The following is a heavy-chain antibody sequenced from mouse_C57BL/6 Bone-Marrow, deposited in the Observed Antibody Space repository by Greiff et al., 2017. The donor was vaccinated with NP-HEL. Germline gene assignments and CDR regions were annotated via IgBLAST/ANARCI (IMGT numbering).Heavy chain of an antibody. J-gene: IGHJ2*01. CDR2: IHPNSGST. CDR1: GYTFTSYW. Sequence: VQLQQSGAELVKPGASVKLSCKASGYTFTSYWMHWVKQRPGQGLEWIGMIHPNSGSTNYNEKFKSKATLTVDKSSSTAYMQLSSLTSEDSAVYYCARCRQLKYYFDYWGQGTTLTVSS. CDR3: ARCRQLKYYFDY. D-gene: IGHD6-1*02. V-gene: IGHV1-64*01.